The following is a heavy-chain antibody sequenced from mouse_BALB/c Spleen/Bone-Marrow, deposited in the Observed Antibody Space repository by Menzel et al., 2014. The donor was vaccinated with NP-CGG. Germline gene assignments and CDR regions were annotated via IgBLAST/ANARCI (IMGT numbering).Heavy chain of an antibody. D-gene: IGHD2-1*01. J-gene: IGHJ2*01. CDR3: ARDYLYYLDY. Sequence: DVMLVESGGGLVQPGGFLRLSCATSGFTFTDHYMSWVRQPPGKALEWLGFIRNKANGYTTEYSASVKGRFTISRDNSQSIVYLQMNTLRAEDSATYYCARDYLYYLDYWGQGTTLTVSS. CDR2: IRNKANGYTT. V-gene: IGHV7-3*02. CDR1: GFTFTDHY.